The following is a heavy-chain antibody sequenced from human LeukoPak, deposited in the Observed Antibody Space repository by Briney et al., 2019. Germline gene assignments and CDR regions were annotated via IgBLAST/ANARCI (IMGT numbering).Heavy chain of an antibody. CDR2: ISGSGGST. CDR3: AKFAHIGYSSSWYQLAFDY. Sequence: GGSLRLSCAASGFTFSSYAMSWVRQAPGKGLEWVSAISGSGGSTYYADSVKGRFTISRDNSKNTLYLQMNSLRVEDTAVYYCAKFAHIGYSSSWYQLAFDYWGQGTLVTVSS. V-gene: IGHV3-23*01. D-gene: IGHD6-13*01. CDR1: GFTFSSYA. J-gene: IGHJ4*02.